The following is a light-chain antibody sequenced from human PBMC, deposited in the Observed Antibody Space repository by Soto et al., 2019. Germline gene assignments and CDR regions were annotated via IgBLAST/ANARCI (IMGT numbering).Light chain of an antibody. Sequence: DIQMTQSPSSLSASVGDRVTITCQASQDISNYLNWYQQKPGKAPKLLIYDASNLETGVPSRFSGSGSGTDFTFTISSLQPEDIATYYCQQYDNHPSGLTFGGGTKVEIK. J-gene: IGKJ4*01. CDR2: DAS. V-gene: IGKV1-33*01. CDR3: QQYDNHPSGLT. CDR1: QDISNY.